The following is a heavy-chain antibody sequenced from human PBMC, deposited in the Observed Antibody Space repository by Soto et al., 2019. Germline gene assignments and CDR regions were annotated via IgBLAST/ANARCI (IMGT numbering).Heavy chain of an antibody. CDR2: LSSNGGTT. CDR1: GFIFTNYA. CDR3: AKVNNHYYYDMDV. J-gene: IGHJ6*02. V-gene: IGHV3-23*01. Sequence: GGSLRLSCAASGFIFTNYAIAWVRQAPGRGLEWVSTLSSNGGTTYYADSVKGRFTISRDNSKNTLYLQMNSLRAEDTAVYYCAKVNNHYYYDMDVWGQGTTVTVSS.